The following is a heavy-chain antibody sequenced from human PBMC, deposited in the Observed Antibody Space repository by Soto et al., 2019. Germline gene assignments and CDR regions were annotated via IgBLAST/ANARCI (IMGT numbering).Heavy chain of an antibody. Sequence: SETLRLTCRVSGGSISRSCWSWIRQSPGKGLEWLGYFYYTGSTNYSPSLRSRVSISVDTSKNEFSLRLSSVTAADTAVYFCARSVAVPGAHIDYWGQGTQVTVSS. CDR2: FYYTGST. J-gene: IGHJ4*02. CDR3: ARSVAVPGAHIDY. CDR1: GGSISRSC. V-gene: IGHV4-59*01. D-gene: IGHD6-19*01.